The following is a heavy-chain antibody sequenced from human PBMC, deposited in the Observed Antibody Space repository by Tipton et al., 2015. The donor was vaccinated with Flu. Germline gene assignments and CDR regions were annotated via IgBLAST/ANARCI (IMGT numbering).Heavy chain of an antibody. V-gene: IGHV4-59*01. J-gene: IGHJ3*02. CDR2: IYYSGST. CDR1: GGSISSYY. Sequence: TLSLTCTVSGGSISSYYWSWIRQPPGKGLEWIGYIYYSGSTNYNPSLKSRVTISVDTSKNQFSLKLSSVTAADTAVYYCARDYYGSGYDAFDIWGQG. D-gene: IGHD3-10*01. CDR3: ARDYYGSGYDAFDI.